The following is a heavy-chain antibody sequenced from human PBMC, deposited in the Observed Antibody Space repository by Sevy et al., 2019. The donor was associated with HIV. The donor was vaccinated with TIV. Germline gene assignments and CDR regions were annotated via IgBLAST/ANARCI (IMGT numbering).Heavy chain of an antibody. D-gene: IGHD2-15*01. J-gene: IGHJ3*01. Sequence: GESLKISCQASGYSFTAHWIGWVRQMPGKGLEWMGILFPGNSDVRSFQGQVTVSVDRSTNTAYLQWGSLTASDSAIYYCARGGHRSLDAFDVWGLGTMVTVSS. V-gene: IGHV5-51*01. CDR1: GYSFTAHW. CDR2: LFPGNSDV. CDR3: ARGGHRSLDAFDV.